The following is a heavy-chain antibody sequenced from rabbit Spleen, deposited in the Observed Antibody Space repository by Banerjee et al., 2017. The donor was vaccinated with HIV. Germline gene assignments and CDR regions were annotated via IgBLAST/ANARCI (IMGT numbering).Heavy chain of an antibody. J-gene: IGHJ6*01. CDR2: IDPVFGIT. V-gene: IGHV1S7*01. Sequence: QLEESAGGLVQPGGSLKLSCKASGFTLSSYYMNWVRQAPGKGLEWIGYIDPVFGITYYANWVNGRFPISSHNAQNTLFLQLNSLTAADKATYFCVRDTGTSFSTYGMDLWGPGTLVTVS. CDR1: GFTLSSYY. D-gene: IGHD8-1*01. CDR3: VRDTGTSFSTYGMDL.